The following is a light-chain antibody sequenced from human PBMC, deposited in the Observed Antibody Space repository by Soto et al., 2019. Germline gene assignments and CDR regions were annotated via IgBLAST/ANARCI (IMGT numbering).Light chain of an antibody. J-gene: IGKJ1*01. Sequence: DIQMTQSPSTLSASVGDRVTITCRASQSISSWLAWYQQKPGKAPYLLIYNASTLESGVPSRFSGSGSRTEFTLTISSLHHDDFASYCCQQYSSYWTFGQGTKVEIK. CDR1: QSISSW. CDR3: QQYSSYWT. CDR2: NAS. V-gene: IGKV1-5*03.